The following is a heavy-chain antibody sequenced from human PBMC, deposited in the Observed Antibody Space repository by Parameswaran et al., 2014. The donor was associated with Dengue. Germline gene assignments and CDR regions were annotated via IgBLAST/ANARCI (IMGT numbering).Heavy chain of an antibody. CDR2: IDRRGNT. CDR3: ARLPTGFPNWFDS. Sequence: VRQAPGKGLEWVGTIDRRGNTYYNPSLTSRITMSVDTAKNQFSLRLSSVAAGDTAVYYCARLPTGFPNWFDSWGQGIPVTVSS. D-gene: IGHD1-1*01. J-gene: IGHJ5*01. V-gene: IGHV4-39*01.